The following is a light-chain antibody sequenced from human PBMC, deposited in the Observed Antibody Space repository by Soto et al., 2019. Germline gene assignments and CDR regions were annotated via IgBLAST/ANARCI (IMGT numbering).Light chain of an antibody. Sequence: EIVLTQSPATLSLSLGERATLSCRASQGVSSYLAWYQQKPGQAPRLLIYDASNRATGIPARFSGSGSGTDFTLTISSLEPEDFAVYYCQQRSNWLFGGGTKVDIK. V-gene: IGKV3D-11*01. CDR2: DAS. CDR1: QGVSSY. J-gene: IGKJ4*01. CDR3: QQRSNWL.